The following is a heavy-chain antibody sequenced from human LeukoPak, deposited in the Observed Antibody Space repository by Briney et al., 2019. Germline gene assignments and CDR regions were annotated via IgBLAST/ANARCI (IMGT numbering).Heavy chain of an antibody. D-gene: IGHD3-22*01. CDR1: GFTFSSYA. V-gene: IGHV3-23*01. CDR2: ISGSGDNT. CDR3: AKGSYYDSSGSFYFDY. Sequence: GGSLRLSCAASGFTFSSYAMSWVRPAPGEGLGWVSGISGSGDNTYYADSVKGRFTISRDNSKNTLYVQVNSLGTEDTAAYYCAKGSYYDSSGSFYFDYWGQGTLVTVSS. J-gene: IGHJ4*02.